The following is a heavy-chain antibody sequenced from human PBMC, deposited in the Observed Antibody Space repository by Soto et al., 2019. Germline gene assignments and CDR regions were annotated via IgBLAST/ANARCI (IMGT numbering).Heavy chain of an antibody. CDR2: ISAYNGNT. CDR3: ARGGVVVVAATSYYYGMDV. D-gene: IGHD2-15*01. V-gene: IGHV1-18*01. J-gene: IGHJ6*02. CDR1: GYTFTSYG. Sequence: GASVKVSCKASGYTFTSYGISWVRQAPGQGLEWMGWISAYNGNTNYAQKLQGRVTMTTDTSTSTAYMELRSLRSDDTAVYYCARGGVVVVAATSYYYGMDVWGQGXTVTVYS.